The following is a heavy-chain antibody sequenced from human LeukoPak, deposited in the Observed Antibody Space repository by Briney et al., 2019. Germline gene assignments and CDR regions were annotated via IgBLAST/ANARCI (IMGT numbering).Heavy chain of an antibody. Sequence: SETLSLTCTVSGGSISSYYWSWIRQPPGKGLEWIGYIYYSGSTNYNPSLKSRVTISVDTSKNQFSLKLSSVTAADTAVYYCARGVEGYCRGGSCYPYPYYMAVGGKGTPV. D-gene: IGHD2-15*01. CDR3: ARGVEGYCRGGSCYPYPYYMAV. CDR1: GGSISSYY. J-gene: IGHJ6*03. V-gene: IGHV4-59*01. CDR2: IYYSGST.